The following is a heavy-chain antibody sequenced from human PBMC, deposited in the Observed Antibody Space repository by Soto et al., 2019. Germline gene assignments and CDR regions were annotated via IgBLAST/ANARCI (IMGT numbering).Heavy chain of an antibody. D-gene: IGHD3-16*01. Sequence: GGSLRLSCAASGLTVSNNHMSWVRQVPGKGLEWVSVFYISGSIYYADSVKGRFTISRDNSKNTLFLQMNSLRAEDTAVYYCARTLVRYYCDSWGQGTLVTVSS. CDR3: ARTLVRYYCDS. V-gene: IGHV3-66*01. J-gene: IGHJ4*02. CDR1: GLTVSNNH. CDR2: FYISGSI.